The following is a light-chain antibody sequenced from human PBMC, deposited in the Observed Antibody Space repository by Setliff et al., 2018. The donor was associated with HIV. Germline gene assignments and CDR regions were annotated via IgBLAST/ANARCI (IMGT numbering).Light chain of an antibody. CDR2: EVS. V-gene: IGLV2-14*01. CDR1: SSDVGGYDY. J-gene: IGLJ1*01. Sequence: SALTQPASVSGSPGQSITISCTGTSSDVGGYDYVSWYQQHPGKAPKLMIYEVSNRPSGVSNRFSGSKSGNTASLTISGLQAEDEADYYCSSYTSSFTRVFGTGTKVTVL. CDR3: SSYTSSFTRV.